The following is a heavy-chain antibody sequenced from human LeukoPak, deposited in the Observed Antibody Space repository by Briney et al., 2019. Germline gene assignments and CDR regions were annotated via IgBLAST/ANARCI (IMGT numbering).Heavy chain of an antibody. CDR1: GFTFSSYA. V-gene: IGHV3-23*01. Sequence: GGSLRLSCAASGFTFSSYAMSWVRQAPGKGLEWVPVISDGGGSTHYADSVKGRFTISRDNSKNMLYLQMNSLRAEDTAVYYCAKAESSSWTYYFDYWGQGTLVTVSS. D-gene: IGHD6-13*01. J-gene: IGHJ4*02. CDR2: ISDGGGST. CDR3: AKAESSSWTYYFDY.